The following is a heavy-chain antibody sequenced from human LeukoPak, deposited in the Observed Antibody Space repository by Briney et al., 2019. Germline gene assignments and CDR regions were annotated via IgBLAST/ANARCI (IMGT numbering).Heavy chain of an antibody. CDR1: GYTFTSYG. V-gene: IGHV1-18*01. CDR2: ISAYNGNT. CDR3: ARVGAPDAFDI. Sequence: ASVKVSCKASGYTFTSYGISWVRQAPGQGLEWMGWISAYNGNTNYAQKFQGRVTMTRDTSISTAYMELSRLRSDDTAVYYCARVGAPDAFDIWGQGTMVTVSS. J-gene: IGHJ3*02. D-gene: IGHD1-26*01.